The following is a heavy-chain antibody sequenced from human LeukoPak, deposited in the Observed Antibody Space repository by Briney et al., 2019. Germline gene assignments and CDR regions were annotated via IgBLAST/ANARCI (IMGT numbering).Heavy chain of an antibody. CDR3: ARDRLIGSGTPNWFDP. J-gene: IGHJ5*02. Sequence: ASVKVSCKASGYTFTSYGISWMRQAPGQGLEWMGWISAYNGNTNYAQKLQGRVTMTTDTSTSTAYMELRSLRSDDTAVCYCARDRLIGSGTPNWFDPWGQGTLVTVSS. V-gene: IGHV1-18*01. CDR2: ISAYNGNT. D-gene: IGHD2-15*01. CDR1: GYTFTSYG.